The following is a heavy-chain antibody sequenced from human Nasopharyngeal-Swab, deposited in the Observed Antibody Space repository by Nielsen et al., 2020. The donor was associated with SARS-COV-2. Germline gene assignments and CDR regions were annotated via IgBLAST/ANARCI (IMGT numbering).Heavy chain of an antibody. V-gene: IGHV1-8*01. Sequence: ASVKVSCKASGYTFTTYDFNWVRQATGQGLEWMGWMNPNSGNTGYAQKFQGRVTMTRKTSLSTDYLELRSLRSDDTAVYYCARGGVGPVGGALDYWGQGTLVTVSS. D-gene: IGHD1-26*01. J-gene: IGHJ4*02. CDR1: GYTFTTYD. CDR2: MNPNSGNT. CDR3: ARGGVGPVGGALDY.